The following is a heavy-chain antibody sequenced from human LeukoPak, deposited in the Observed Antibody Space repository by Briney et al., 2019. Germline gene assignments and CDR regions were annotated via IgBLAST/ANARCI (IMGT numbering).Heavy chain of an antibody. Sequence: SETLSLTCAFYGGSFSGYYWSWIRQPPGKGLEWIGEINHSGSTNYNPSLKSRITISVDTSKNQFSLKLSSVTAADTAVYYCARHYVYYYMDVWGKGTTVTISS. J-gene: IGHJ6*03. CDR1: GGSFSGYY. D-gene: IGHD3-10*02. V-gene: IGHV4-34*01. CDR2: INHSGST. CDR3: ARHYVYYYMDV.